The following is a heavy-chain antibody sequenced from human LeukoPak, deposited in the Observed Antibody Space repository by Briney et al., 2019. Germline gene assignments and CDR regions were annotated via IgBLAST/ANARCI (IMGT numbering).Heavy chain of an antibody. CDR1: GYSFTSYW. J-gene: IGHJ3*02. CDR3: ARPSTVTKARNAFDI. D-gene: IGHD4-17*01. Sequence: GESLNISCKCSGYSFTSYWIGWVRQMPGKGLDGMGIIYPGDSDTRYTPSFQGQVNTSTDKSIGTAYLQWSSLKASDTAMYYCARPSTVTKARNAFDIWGQGTMVTVSS. V-gene: IGHV5-51*01. CDR2: IYPGDSDT.